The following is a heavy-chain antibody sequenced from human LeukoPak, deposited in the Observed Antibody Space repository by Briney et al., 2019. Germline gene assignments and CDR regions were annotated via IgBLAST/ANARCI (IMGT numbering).Heavy chain of an antibody. CDR2: IYYSGST. D-gene: IGHD6-19*01. CDR1: GGSISSYY. CDR3: SGAVAGTEFDY. J-gene: IGHJ4*02. V-gene: IGHV4-59*01. Sequence: SETLSLTCTVSGGSISSYYWSWIRQPPGKGLEWIGYIYYSGSTNYNPSLKSRVTISVDTSKNQFSLKLSSVTAADTAVYYCSGAVAGTEFDYWGQGTLVTVSS.